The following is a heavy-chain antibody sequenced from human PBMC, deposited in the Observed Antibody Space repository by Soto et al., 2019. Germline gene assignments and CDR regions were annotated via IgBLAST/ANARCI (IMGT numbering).Heavy chain of an antibody. D-gene: IGHD1-26*01. CDR2: ISSNGGIK. J-gene: IGHJ6*02. CDR3: ARDFVVGGPTINYYYGMDV. V-gene: IGHV3-64*01. Sequence: PGGSLRLSCAASGFTFSSYAMHWVRQAPGKGLEYVSAISSNGGIKYYANSVKGRFAISRDNSKNTLYLQMNSLGAEDMAVYYCARDFVVGGPTINYYYGMDVWGQGTTVTVSS. CDR1: GFTFSSYA.